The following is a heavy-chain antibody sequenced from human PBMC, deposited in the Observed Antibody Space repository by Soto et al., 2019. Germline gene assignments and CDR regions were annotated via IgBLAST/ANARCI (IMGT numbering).Heavy chain of an antibody. D-gene: IGHD7-27*01. CDR3: ARGTGDLNYYYYYMDV. CDR1: GYTFTSYD. Sequence: ASVKVSCKASGYTFTSYDINWVRQATGQGLEWMGWMNPNSGNTGYAQKFQGRVTMTRNTSISTAYMELSSLRSEGTAVYYCARGTGDLNYYYYYMDVWGKGTTVTVSS. CDR2: MNPNSGNT. V-gene: IGHV1-8*01. J-gene: IGHJ6*03.